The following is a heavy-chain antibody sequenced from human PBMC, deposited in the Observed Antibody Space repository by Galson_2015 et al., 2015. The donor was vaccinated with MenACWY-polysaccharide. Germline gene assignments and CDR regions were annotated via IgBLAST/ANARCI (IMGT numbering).Heavy chain of an antibody. CDR1: GFSLSTRGMR. Sequence: PALVNPTQPLTLPCTFSGFSLSTRGMRVIWIRQPPGKALEWLARLDWDDRKFYSTSLKTRPTTSKDTSKNQVILTMTNMDPVDTATYYCVRSPVGSAGYLDLWGRGTLVTVSS. J-gene: IGHJ2*01. V-gene: IGHV2-70*04. CDR2: LDWDDRK. CDR3: VRSPVGSAGYLDL. D-gene: IGHD3-10*01.